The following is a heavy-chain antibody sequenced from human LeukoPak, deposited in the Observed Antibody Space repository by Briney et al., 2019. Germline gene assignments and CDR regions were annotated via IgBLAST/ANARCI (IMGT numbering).Heavy chain of an antibody. Sequence: GGSLRLSCAASGFTFSSYSMNWVRQAPGKGLEWVSSISSSSSYIYYADSVKGRFTISRDNAKSSLYLQMNSLRAEDTAVYYCARNNWNSNNWFDPWGQGTLVTVSS. D-gene: IGHD1-7*01. V-gene: IGHV3-21*01. J-gene: IGHJ5*02. CDR2: ISSSSSYI. CDR3: ARNNWNSNNWFDP. CDR1: GFTFSSYS.